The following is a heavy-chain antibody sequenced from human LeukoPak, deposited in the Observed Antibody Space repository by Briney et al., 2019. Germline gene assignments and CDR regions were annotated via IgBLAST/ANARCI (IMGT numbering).Heavy chain of an antibody. V-gene: IGHV4-38-2*02. J-gene: IGHJ4*02. Sequence: SETLSLTCTVSGYSISSGYYWGWIRQPPGKGLEWIGSIYHSGSTYYNPSLKSRVTISVDTSKNQFSLKLSSVTAADTAVYYCARDRRDSDYYDSSGYCSNGFDYWGQGTLVTVSS. D-gene: IGHD3-22*01. CDR2: IYHSGST. CDR1: GYSISSGYY. CDR3: ARDRRDSDYYDSSGYCSNGFDY.